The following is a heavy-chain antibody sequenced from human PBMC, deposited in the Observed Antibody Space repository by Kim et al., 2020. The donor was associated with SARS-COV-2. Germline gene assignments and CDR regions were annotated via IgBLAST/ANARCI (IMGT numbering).Heavy chain of an antibody. CDR2: INHSGST. J-gene: IGHJ6*03. CDR1: GGSFSGYY. V-gene: IGHV4-34*01. CDR3: ARDRTVTTFYYYYYMDV. Sequence: SETLSLTCAVYGGSFSGYYWSWIRQPPGKGLEWIGEINHSGSTNYNPSLKSRVTISVDTSKNQFSLKLSSVTAADTAVYYCARDRTVTTFYYYYYMDVWGKGTTVTVSS. D-gene: IGHD4-17*01.